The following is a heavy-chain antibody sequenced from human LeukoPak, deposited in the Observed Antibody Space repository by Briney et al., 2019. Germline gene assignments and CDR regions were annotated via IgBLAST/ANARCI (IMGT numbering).Heavy chain of an antibody. CDR1: GFTFSTYG. V-gene: IGHV3-21*01. CDR3: AELGITMIGGV. J-gene: IGHJ6*04. CDR2: ISSSSSYI. Sequence: GGTLRLSCAASGFTFSTYGMTWVRQAPGKGLEWVSSISSSSSYIYYADSVKGRFTISRDDAKNSLSLQMNSLRAEDTAVYYCAELGITMIGGVWGKGTTVTISS. D-gene: IGHD3-10*02.